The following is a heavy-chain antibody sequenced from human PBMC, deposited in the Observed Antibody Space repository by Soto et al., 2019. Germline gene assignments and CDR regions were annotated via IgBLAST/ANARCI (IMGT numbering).Heavy chain of an antibody. Sequence: GGSLRLSCAASGFTFSGYGMHWVRQAPGKGLEWVAVIWYDGSNKYYGDSVKGRFTISRDNSKNTLYLQMNSLRAEDTAVYYCARTESSGYCFDNWGQGTLVTVSS. J-gene: IGHJ4*02. CDR2: IWYDGSNK. CDR3: ARTESSGYCFDN. CDR1: GFTFSGYG. D-gene: IGHD3-22*01. V-gene: IGHV3-33*01.